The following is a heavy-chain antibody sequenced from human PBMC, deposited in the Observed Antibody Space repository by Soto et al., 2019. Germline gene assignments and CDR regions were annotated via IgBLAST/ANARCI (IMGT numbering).Heavy chain of an antibody. Sequence: SETLSVTCTVSGGSITSYFWGWIRQPPGKGLEWIGYIYHSGSTNYNPSLKSRVTILVDTSNKQFSLRLSSVTAADTAMYYCARLNYYDSTGSIDYWGHGTLVTVSS. V-gene: IGHV4-59*01. CDR1: GGSITSYF. CDR3: ARLNYYDSTGSIDY. J-gene: IGHJ4*01. D-gene: IGHD3-22*01. CDR2: IYHSGST.